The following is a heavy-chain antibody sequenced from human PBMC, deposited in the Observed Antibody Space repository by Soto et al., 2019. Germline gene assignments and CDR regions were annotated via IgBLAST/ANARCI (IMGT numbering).Heavy chain of an antibody. J-gene: IGHJ6*01. V-gene: IGHV1-69*06. Sequence: QVQLVQSGAEVKNHGSSVKVSCKTSGGTFSNDAISWVRQAPGQGLGWMGGIIPIYGTTHYAQKLQDRLKFTVDTTTGTAYMEWMSVKSGERGVHCCGGDGMGSSVGGMDGWGQGIMVTVSS. D-gene: IGHD1-20*01. CDR3: GGDGMGSSVGGMDG. CDR2: IIPIYGTT. CDR1: GGTFSNDA.